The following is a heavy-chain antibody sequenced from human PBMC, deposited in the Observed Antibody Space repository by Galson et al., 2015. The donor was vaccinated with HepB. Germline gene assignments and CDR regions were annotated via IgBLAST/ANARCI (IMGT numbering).Heavy chain of an antibody. D-gene: IGHD3-10*01. V-gene: IGHV5-51*01. CDR2: IHPGDSDT. CDR1: GYSFTSYW. CDR3: VRFQAGGSGGTYYYYGMDV. J-gene: IGHJ6*02. Sequence: QSGAEVKKPGESLRISCKGSGYSFTSYWIGWVRKMPGKGLEWMGIIHPGDSDTSYSPSFQGQVTISADKSFSTAYLQWRSLKASDTAMYYCVRFQAGGSGGTYYYYGMDVWGQGTTVAVSS.